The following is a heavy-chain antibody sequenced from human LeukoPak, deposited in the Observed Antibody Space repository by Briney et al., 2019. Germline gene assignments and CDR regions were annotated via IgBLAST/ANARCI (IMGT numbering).Heavy chain of an antibody. V-gene: IGHV1-18*01. CDR1: GYTFTSYG. D-gene: IGHD1-26*01. CDR3: ARAASDSGSYYSGC. CDR2: ISAYNGNT. J-gene: IGHJ4*02. Sequence: ASVKVSCKASGYTFTSYGISWVRQAPGQGLEWMGWISAYNGNTNYAQKLQGRVTMTTDTSTSTAYMELRSLRSDDTAVYYCARAASDSGSYYSGCWGQGTLVTVSS.